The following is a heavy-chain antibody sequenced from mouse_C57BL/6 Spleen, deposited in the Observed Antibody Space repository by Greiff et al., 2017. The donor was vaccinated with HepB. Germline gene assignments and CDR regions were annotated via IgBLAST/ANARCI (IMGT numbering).Heavy chain of an antibody. CDR2: IDPSDSYT. Sequence: QVQLQQPGAELVMPGASVKLSCKASGYTFTSYWMHWVKQRPGQGLEWIGEIDPSDSYTNYNQKFKGKSTLTVDKSSSTAYMQLSSLTSEDSAVYYCARGATAAYWGQGTLVTVSA. V-gene: IGHV1-69*01. CDR1: GYTFTSYW. CDR3: ARGATAAY. J-gene: IGHJ3*01. D-gene: IGHD1-2*01.